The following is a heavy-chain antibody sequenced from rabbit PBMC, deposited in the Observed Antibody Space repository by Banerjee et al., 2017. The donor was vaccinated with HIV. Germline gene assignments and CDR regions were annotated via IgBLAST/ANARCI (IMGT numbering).Heavy chain of an antibody. Sequence: QSLEESGGDLVKPGASLTLTCTASGIDFSSTCYMCWVRQAPGKGLEWITCINIDSGSTWYASWAKGRFTISKSSSTTVTLQMTSLTAADTATYFCARGAFSGGDATYAYTYFTLWGQGTLVTVS. V-gene: IGHV1S40*01. J-gene: IGHJ4*01. D-gene: IGHD6-1*01. CDR3: ARGAFSGGDATYAYTYFTL. CDR2: INIDSGST. CDR1: GIDFSSTCY.